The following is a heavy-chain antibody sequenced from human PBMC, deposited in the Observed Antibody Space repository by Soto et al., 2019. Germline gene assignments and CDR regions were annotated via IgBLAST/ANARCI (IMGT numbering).Heavy chain of an antibody. J-gene: IGHJ5*02. V-gene: IGHV3-9*01. CDR2: ISWNSGSI. Sequence: EVQLVESGGGLVQPGRSLRLSCAASGFTFDDYAMHWVRQAPGKGLEWVSGISWNSGSIGYADSVKGRFTISRDNAKNSLYLQMNSLRAEDTALYYCAKAGMAISFSGHWFDPWGQGTLVTVSS. CDR1: GFTFDDYA. D-gene: IGHD2-21*01. CDR3: AKAGMAISFSGHWFDP.